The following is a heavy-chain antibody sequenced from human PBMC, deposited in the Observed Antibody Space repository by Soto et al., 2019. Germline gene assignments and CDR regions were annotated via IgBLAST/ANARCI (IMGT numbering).Heavy chain of an antibody. V-gene: IGHV3-53*04. CDR2: IYSGGST. Sequence: EVQLVESGGGLVQPGGSLRLSCAASGFTVSSNYMSWVRQTPGKGLEWVSFIYSGGSTYYADSVKGRFTISRDNSKNTLYLQMNSLRVEDTAVYYCASRSDESSGPPDYWGQGTLVTVSS. D-gene: IGHD3-22*01. J-gene: IGHJ4*02. CDR1: GFTVSSNY. CDR3: ASRSDESSGPPDY.